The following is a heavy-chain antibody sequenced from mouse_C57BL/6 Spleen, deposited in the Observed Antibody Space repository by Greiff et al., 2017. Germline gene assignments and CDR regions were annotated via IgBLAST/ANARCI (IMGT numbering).Heavy chain of an antibody. CDR1: GYTFTGYW. J-gene: IGHJ4*01. CDR2: ILPGSGST. V-gene: IGHV1-9*01. Sequence: QVQLQQSGAELMKPGASVKLSCKATGYTFTGYWIEWVKQRPGHGLEWIGEILPGSGSTNYNEKFKGKATFTADTSSNTAYMQLSSLTTEDSASYYCARAITTVVATDYAMDYWGQGTSVTVSS. CDR3: ARAITTVVATDYAMDY. D-gene: IGHD1-1*01.